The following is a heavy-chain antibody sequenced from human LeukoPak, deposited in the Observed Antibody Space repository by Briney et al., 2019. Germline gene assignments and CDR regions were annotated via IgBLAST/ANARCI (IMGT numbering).Heavy chain of an antibody. Sequence: SETLSLTCTVSGGSISSSSYYWNWIRQHPGKGLEWIGYIYYSGSTYYNPSLKSRLIISIDASKNQFSLRLSSVTAADTAVYYCAREGYYGSGSYFPWGQGTLVTVSS. J-gene: IGHJ5*02. V-gene: IGHV4-31*03. CDR1: GGSISSSSYY. CDR2: IYYSGST. CDR3: AREGYYGSGSYFP. D-gene: IGHD3-10*01.